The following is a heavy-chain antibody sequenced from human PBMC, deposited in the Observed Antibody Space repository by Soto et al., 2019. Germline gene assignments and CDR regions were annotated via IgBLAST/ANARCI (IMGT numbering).Heavy chain of an antibody. V-gene: IGHV5-51*01. CDR3: ARHRRGSSSWYVGVYYYYGMDV. CDR2: IYPGDSDT. J-gene: IGHJ6*02. Sequence: GESLKISCKGSGYSFTSYWIGWVRQMPGKGLEWMGIIYPGDSDTRYSPSFQGQVTISADKSISTAYLQWSSLKASDTAMYYCARHRRGSSSWYVGVYYYYGMDVWGQGTTVTVSS. CDR1: GYSFTSYW. D-gene: IGHD6-13*01.